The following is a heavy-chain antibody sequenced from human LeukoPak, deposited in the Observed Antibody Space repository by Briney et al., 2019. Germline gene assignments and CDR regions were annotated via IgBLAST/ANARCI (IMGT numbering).Heavy chain of an antibody. J-gene: IGHJ4*02. V-gene: IGHV4-59*01. CDR1: GGSISSYY. CDR2: IYYSGST. CDR3: ARGGLYCSGGSCYGGLDY. D-gene: IGHD2-15*01. Sequence: SETLSLTCTVSGGSISSYYWSWIRQPPGRGLEWIGYIYYSGSTNYNPSLKSRVTISVDTSKNQFSLKLSSVTAADTAVYYCARGGLYCSGGSCYGGLDYWGQGTLVTVSS.